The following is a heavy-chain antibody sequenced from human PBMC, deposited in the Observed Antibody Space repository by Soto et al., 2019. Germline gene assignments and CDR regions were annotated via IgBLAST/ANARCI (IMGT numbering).Heavy chain of an antibody. V-gene: IGHV2-70*12. D-gene: IGHD3-10*01. J-gene: IGHJ4*02. CDR1: GFSLSSNGMS. CDR2: IDWDGDQ. CDR3: ARFSYYYASGSPFDH. Sequence: SGPTLVNPTETLTLTCTFSGFSLSSNGMSVSWIRQPPGQALGWLVVIDWDGDQYYTTSLKTRLTVSKDTSKNQVVLRLTNVDPADTATYFCARFSYYYASGSPFDHWGQGILVTVSS.